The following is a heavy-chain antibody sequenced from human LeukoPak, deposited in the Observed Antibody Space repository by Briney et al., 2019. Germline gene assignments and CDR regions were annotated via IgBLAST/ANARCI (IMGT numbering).Heavy chain of an antibody. CDR1: GFIVSSNY. D-gene: IGHD1-7*01. CDR3: ATERNWNYVFGY. J-gene: IGHJ4*02. Sequence: QTGGSLRLSCAASGFIVSSNYMSWVRQAPGKGLEWVSALHSDSSTYYADSVKGRFTISRDNSKNILYLQMNSLRAEDTAVYYCATERNWNYVFGYWGQGTLVTVSS. V-gene: IGHV3-66*01. CDR2: LHSDSST.